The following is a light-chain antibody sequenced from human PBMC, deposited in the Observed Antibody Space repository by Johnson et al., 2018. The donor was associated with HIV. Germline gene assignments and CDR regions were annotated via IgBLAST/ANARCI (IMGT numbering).Light chain of an antibody. Sequence: QSVLTQPPSVSAAPGQKVTISCSGSSSNIGDNYVSWYQQVPGTAPKVLIYEDNRRPSGTPDRFSGSKSGTSATLGITGLQPGDEADYYCGTWDSSLNAYVFGAATKVAVL. V-gene: IGLV1-51*02. CDR1: SSNIGDNY. CDR3: GTWDSSLNAYV. J-gene: IGLJ1*01. CDR2: EDN.